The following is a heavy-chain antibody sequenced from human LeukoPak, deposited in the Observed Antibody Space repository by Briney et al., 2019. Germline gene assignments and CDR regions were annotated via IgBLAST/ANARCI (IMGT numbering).Heavy chain of an antibody. CDR3: DRGEGPRTPIAVAAG. CDR1: GFTFSSYS. J-gene: IGHJ4*02. CDR2: ISSSSYI. D-gene: IGHD6-19*01. Sequence: GGSLRLSCAASGFTFSSYSMNWVRQAPGKGLEWVSSISSSSYIYYADSVKGRFTISRDNAKNSLYLQMNSLRAEDTAVYYCDRGEGPRTPIAVAAGWGQGTLSPSPQ. V-gene: IGHV3-21*01.